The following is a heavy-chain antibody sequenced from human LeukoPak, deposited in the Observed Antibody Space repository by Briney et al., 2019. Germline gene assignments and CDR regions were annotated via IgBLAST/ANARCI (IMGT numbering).Heavy chain of an antibody. V-gene: IGHV4-59*01. CDR3: ARERSSPRLNWFDP. D-gene: IGHD5/OR15-5a*01. Sequence: SETLSLTCTVSGGSIINYYWTWIRQPPGKGLEWIGSIYHNGGTNYNPSLGSRVTMSVDTSKNQFFLKMTSVTAADTAVYYCARERSSPRLNWFDPWGQGTLVTVSS. J-gene: IGHJ5*02. CDR2: IYHNGGT. CDR1: GGSIINYY.